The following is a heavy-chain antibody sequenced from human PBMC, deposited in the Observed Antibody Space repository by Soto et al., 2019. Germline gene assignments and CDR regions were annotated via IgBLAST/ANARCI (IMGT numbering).Heavy chain of an antibody. J-gene: IGHJ4*02. CDR3: ASSGSYWGIDY. V-gene: IGHV1-3*05. CDR1: GYTFTGYA. Sequence: QVQLVQSGAEEKKPGASVKVSCKASGYTFTGYAMHWVRQAPGQRLEWMRWINAGNGNTKYSQKFQGRVTITRDTSPSTAYMELSSLRSEDTAVYYCASSGSYWGIDYWGQGTLVTVSS. D-gene: IGHD1-26*01. CDR2: INAGNGNT.